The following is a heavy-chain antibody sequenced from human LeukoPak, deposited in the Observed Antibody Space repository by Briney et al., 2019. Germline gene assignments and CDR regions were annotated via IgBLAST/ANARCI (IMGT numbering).Heavy chain of an antibody. CDR2: IYYSGGT. J-gene: IGHJ4*02. CDR3: AIGWEPPFDY. CDR1: GGSISSYY. D-gene: IGHD1-26*01. V-gene: IGHV4-59*12. Sequence: SETLSLTCTVSGGSISSYYWSWIRQPPGKRLEWIGYIYYSGGTNYNPSLKSRVTISVDTSKNQFSLKLSSVTAADTAVYYCAIGWEPPFDYWGQGTLVTVSS.